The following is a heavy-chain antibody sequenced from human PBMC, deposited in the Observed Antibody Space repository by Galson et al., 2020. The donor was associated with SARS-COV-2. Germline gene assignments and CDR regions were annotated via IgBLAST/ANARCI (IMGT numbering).Heavy chain of an antibody. Sequence: TGGSLRLSCAASGFIFTNAWMNWVRQAPGKGLEWVGRIKSKSYGGTTDYAAPVKGRFTVSRDDSKTTLYLQMNSLKTEDTAVYYCATNYGDYYYGMNVGGQGTTVTVSS. D-gene: IGHD4-17*01. V-gene: IGHV3-15*01. CDR1: GFIFTNAW. CDR2: IKSKSYGGTT. J-gene: IGHJ6*02. CDR3: ATNYGDYYYGMNV.